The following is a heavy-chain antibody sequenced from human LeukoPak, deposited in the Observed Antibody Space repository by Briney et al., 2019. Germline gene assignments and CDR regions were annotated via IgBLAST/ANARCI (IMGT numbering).Heavy chain of an antibody. CDR3: AKRNTMVRGGPCFDY. Sequence: GGSLRLSCAASGFTFSTYAMNWVRQAPGKGLEWVSIIFGSGDTTYYADSVKGRFTVSRDNSKNTLYLQMNSLRPEDTAIYYCAKRNTMVRGGPCFDYWGQGLLVTVSS. CDR1: GFTFSTYA. J-gene: IGHJ4*02. CDR2: IFGSGDTT. D-gene: IGHD3-10*01. V-gene: IGHV3-23*01.